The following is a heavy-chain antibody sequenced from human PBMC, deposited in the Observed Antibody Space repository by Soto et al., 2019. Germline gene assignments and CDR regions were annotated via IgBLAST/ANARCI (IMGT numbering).Heavy chain of an antibody. CDR3: ARAGIVVVPAAYYYYGMEV. CDR1: GYTFTSYA. Sequence: ASVKVSCKASGYTFTSYAMHWVRQAAGQRREWMGWINAGNGNTKYSQKFQGRVTITRDTSASKAYMELSSLRSEDTAVYYCARAGIVVVPAAYYYYGMEVWGQGTTVTVSS. J-gene: IGHJ6*02. V-gene: IGHV1-3*01. CDR2: INAGNGNT. D-gene: IGHD2-2*01.